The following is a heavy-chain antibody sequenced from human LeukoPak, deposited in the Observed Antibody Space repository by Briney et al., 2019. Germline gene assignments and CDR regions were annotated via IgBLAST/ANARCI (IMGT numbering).Heavy chain of an antibody. CDR1: GFTVSSNY. CDR2: IYSGGST. Sequence: GGSLRLSCAASGFTVSSNYMSWVRQAPGKGLEWVSVIYSGGSTYYADSVKGRFTISRDNSKNTLYLQMNSLRAEDTAVYYCARVAAVAAPYAFDIWGQGTMVTVSS. V-gene: IGHV3-66*02. CDR3: ARVAAVAAPYAFDI. J-gene: IGHJ3*02. D-gene: IGHD6-19*01.